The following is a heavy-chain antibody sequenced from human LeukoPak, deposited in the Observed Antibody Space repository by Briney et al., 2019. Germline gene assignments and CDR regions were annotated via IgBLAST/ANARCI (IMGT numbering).Heavy chain of an antibody. CDR2: IYPGDSDT. D-gene: IGHD3-10*01. Sequence: GESLKISCKGSGYSFTSYWIGWVRQMPGEGLEWMGIIYPGDSDTRYSPSFQGPVTISTDNSISTAYLQWSSLKATDTAMYYCARQFGPDRWFDPWGQGTLVTVSA. CDR3: ARQFGPDRWFDP. CDR1: GYSFTSYW. J-gene: IGHJ5*02. V-gene: IGHV5-51*01.